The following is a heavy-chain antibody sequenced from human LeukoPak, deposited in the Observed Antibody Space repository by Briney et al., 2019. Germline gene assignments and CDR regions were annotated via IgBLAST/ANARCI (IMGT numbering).Heavy chain of an antibody. J-gene: IGHJ4*02. CDR1: GYTFTDYY. CDR2: INPNSGGT. Sequence: ASVKVSCKASGYTFTDYYTHWVRQAPGQGLEWMGWINPNSGGTNYAQKFQGRVTMTRDTSISTAYMELSRLRSDDTAVYYCARSTGTTFGFSEYWGQGTLVTVSS. D-gene: IGHD3-16*01. V-gene: IGHV1-2*02. CDR3: ARSTGTTFGFSEY.